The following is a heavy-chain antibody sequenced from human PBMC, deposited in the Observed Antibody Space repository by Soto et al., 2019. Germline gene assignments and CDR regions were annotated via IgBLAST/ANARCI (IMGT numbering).Heavy chain of an antibody. CDR2: HYSGGST. V-gene: IGHV3-53*01. D-gene: IGHD1-26*01. J-gene: IGHJ5*02. Sequence: HPGGSLRLSCAISGFSVSSNYLIWVRQAPGKGLEWVSVHYSGGSTYYADSVQGRFTISRDKSNNTLYLQMRRVRAEDTAVYFCARHRHPRGTVGATSPLDPWGQGTQVTVSS. CDR1: GFSVSSNY. CDR3: ARHRHPRGTVGATSPLDP.